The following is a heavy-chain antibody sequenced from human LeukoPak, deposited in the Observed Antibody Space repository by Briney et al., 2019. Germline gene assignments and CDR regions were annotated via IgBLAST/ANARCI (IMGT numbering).Heavy chain of an antibody. D-gene: IGHD3-22*01. CDR3: ARGRYYDSSGHFDY. Sequence: PGRSLRLSCAASGFTFSSYGMHWVRQAPGKGLEWVAVIWYDGTNKDYADSVKGRFTISRDNSKNTLYLQMNSLRAEDTAVYYCARGRYYDSSGHFDYWGQGTLVTVSS. J-gene: IGHJ4*02. CDR2: IWYDGTNK. V-gene: IGHV3-33*01. CDR1: GFTFSSYG.